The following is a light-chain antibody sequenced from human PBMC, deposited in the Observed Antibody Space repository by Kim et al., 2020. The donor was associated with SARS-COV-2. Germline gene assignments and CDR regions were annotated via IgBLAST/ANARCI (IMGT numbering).Light chain of an antibody. J-gene: IGLJ2*01. CDR1: SGHTEYA. CDR3: QTWGTGSGVV. Sequence: SLKLTCTLSSGHTEYAIAWHQQQPEKGPRYLMKLGSDGRQSRGDGIADRFSGSSSGAERYLTISSLQSEDEADYYCQTWGTGSGVVFGGGTQLTVL. CDR2: LGSDGRQ. V-gene: IGLV4-69*01.